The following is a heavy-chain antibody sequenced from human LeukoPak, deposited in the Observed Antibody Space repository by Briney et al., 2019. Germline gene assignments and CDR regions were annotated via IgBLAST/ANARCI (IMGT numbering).Heavy chain of an antibody. J-gene: IGHJ4*02. CDR2: IVSNTEGGTR. CDR1: GFTFSHAW. V-gene: IGHV3-15*04. Sequence: GGSLRLSCATSGFTFSHAWMSWVRQAPGKGLEWIGCIVSNTEGGTRDYAAPVKGRFTISRDDSKNTLYLQMNSLKTEDTAVYHCITGIRSGYYVYWGQGTLVTVSS. D-gene: IGHD3-22*01. CDR3: ITGIRSGYYVY.